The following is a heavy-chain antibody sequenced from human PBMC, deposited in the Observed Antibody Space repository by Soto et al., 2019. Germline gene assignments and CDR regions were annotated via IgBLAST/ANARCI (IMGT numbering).Heavy chain of an antibody. CDR2: VSGSGDST. V-gene: IGHV3-23*01. CDR1: AFTFSSYA. D-gene: IGHD2-21*02. Sequence: EVQLLESGGGLAQPGGSLRLSCAASAFTFSSYAMSWVPQALGKGLEWVSAVSGSGDSTYYADSVKGRFTISRDNSKNTLFLQRNSLRAEDTAVYYCAKGRASDCPGCTQDYWGQGTLVTVSS. J-gene: IGHJ4*02. CDR3: AKGRASDCPGCTQDY.